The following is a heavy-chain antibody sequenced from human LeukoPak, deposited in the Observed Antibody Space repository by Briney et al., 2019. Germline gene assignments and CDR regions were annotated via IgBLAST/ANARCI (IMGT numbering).Heavy chain of an antibody. Sequence: SETLSLTCTVSGGSISSSSYYWGWIRQPPGKGLEWIGSISYSVSTYYNPSLKRRLTISVDTSKNQFSLKLSSVTAADTAVYYCARRSDYDILTGYYRNWFDPWGQGTLVTVSS. V-gene: IGHV4-39*01. CDR3: ARRSDYDILTGYYRNWFDP. J-gene: IGHJ5*02. CDR2: ISYSVST. D-gene: IGHD3-9*01. CDR1: GGSISSSSYY.